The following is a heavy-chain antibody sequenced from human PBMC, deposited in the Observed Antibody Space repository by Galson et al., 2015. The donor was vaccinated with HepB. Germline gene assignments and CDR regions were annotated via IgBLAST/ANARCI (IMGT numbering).Heavy chain of an antibody. CDR1: GFTFSGSA. CDR3: TSPRQVDSRSRGVYYYYGMDV. Sequence: SLRLSCAASGFTFSGSAMHWVRQASGKGLEWVGRIRSKANSYATAYAASVKGRFTISRDDSKNTAYLQMNSLKTEDTAVYYCTSPRQVDSRSRGVYYYYGMDVWGQGTTVTVSS. J-gene: IGHJ6*02. V-gene: IGHV3-73*01. CDR2: IRSKANSYAT. D-gene: IGHD2-8*02.